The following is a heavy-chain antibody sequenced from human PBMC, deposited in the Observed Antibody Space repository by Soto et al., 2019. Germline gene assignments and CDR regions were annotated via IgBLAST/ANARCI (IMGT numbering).Heavy chain of an antibody. CDR2: IYHSGST. Sequence: WTWIRQPPGKALEWIGYIYHSGSTYYNPSLRSRVTLSVDRSKNQFSLNMKPMPAADTAVYYCASRFVDSATGYFDRWGQGTLVTVSS. D-gene: IGHD5-12*01. J-gene: IGHJ4*02. V-gene: IGHV4-30-2*01. CDR3: ASRFVDSATGYFDR.